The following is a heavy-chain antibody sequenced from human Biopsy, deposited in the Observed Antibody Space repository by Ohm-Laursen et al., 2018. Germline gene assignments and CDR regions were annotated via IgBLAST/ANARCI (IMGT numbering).Heavy chain of an antibody. J-gene: IGHJ2*01. CDR3: AKDQPDLAVVVAAHWYFDL. D-gene: IGHD2-15*01. Sequence: LSLTCAASGFTLSSYSMNWVRQTPGKGLEWVSAISDIGSSTFYSDSVKGRFTISRDNSKKTLYLQMNSLRAEDTAIYYCAKDQPDLAVVVAAHWYFDLWGRGTLVTVSS. CDR2: ISDIGSST. CDR1: GFTLSSYS. V-gene: IGHV3-23*01.